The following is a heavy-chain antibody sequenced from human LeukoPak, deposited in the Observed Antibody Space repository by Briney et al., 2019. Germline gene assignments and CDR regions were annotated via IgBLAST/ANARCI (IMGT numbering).Heavy chain of an antibody. J-gene: IGHJ4*02. Sequence: GGSLRLSCAASGFTFDDYAMHWVRQAPGKGLEWVSGISWNSGSIGYADSVKGRFTISRDNAKNSLYLQMNSLRAEDTALYYCAKDMVPGQTTVTTDFDYWGQGTLVTVSS. V-gene: IGHV3-9*01. CDR1: GFTFDDYA. D-gene: IGHD4-17*01. CDR2: ISWNSGSI. CDR3: AKDMVPGQTTVTTDFDY.